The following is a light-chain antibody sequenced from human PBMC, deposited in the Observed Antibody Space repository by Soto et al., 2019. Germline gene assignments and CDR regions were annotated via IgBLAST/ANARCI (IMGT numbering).Light chain of an antibody. Sequence: EIVLTQSPGTLSLSPGERATLSCRASQSVNSNFLAWYQQKPGQAPRLLISGASNRATGIPDRFSGSGSGTDFTLTISRLEPEDFATYYCQQSYSSPRTFGQGTKVEIK. CDR1: QSVNSNF. CDR3: QQSYSSPRT. V-gene: IGKV3-20*01. CDR2: GAS. J-gene: IGKJ1*01.